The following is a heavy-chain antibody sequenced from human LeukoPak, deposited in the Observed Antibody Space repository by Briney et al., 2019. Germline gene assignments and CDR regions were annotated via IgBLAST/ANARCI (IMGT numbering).Heavy chain of an antibody. CDR3: AIEFSSGYFNWFDP. D-gene: IGHD3-22*01. CDR2: IIPIFGTA. J-gene: IGHJ5*02. V-gene: IGHV1-69*13. Sequence: GASVKVSCKASGGTFSSYAISWVRQAPGQGLEWMGGIIPIFGTANYAQKFQGRVTITADESTSTAYMDLSSLRSEDTAVYYCAIEFSSGYFNWFDPWGQGPLVTVSS. CDR1: GGTFSSYA.